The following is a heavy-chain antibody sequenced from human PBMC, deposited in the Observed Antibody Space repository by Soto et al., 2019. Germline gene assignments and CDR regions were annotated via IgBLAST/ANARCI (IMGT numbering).Heavy chain of an antibody. V-gene: IGHV4-30-2*01. D-gene: IGHD3-3*01. CDR3: ARGRITIFGVVKDNWFDP. J-gene: IGHJ5*02. CDR2: IYHSGST. Sequence: SETLSLTCAVSGGSISSGGYSWSWIRQPPGKGLEWIGYIYHSGSTYYNPSLKSRVTISVDRSKNQFSLKLSSVTAADTAVYYCARGRITIFGVVKDNWFDPWGQGTLVTVSS. CDR1: GGSISSGGYS.